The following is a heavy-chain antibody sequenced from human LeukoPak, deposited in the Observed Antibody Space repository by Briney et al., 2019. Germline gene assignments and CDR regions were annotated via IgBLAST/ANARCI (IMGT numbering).Heavy chain of an antibody. D-gene: IGHD3-22*01. V-gene: IGHV3-30*04. Sequence: HPGGSLRLSCAASGFTFSSYAMHWVRQAPGKGLEWVAVISYDGSNKYYADSVKGRFTISRDNSKNTLYLQMNSLRAEDTAVYYCARGDSSGYYSIDYWGQGTLVTVSS. CDR2: ISYDGSNK. CDR1: GFTFSSYA. J-gene: IGHJ4*02. CDR3: ARGDSSGYYSIDY.